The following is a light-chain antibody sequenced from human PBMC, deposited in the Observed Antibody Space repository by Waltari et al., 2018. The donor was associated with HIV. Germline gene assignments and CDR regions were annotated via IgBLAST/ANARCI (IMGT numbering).Light chain of an antibody. J-gene: IGLJ1*01. V-gene: IGLV2-14*01. CDR1: GSDIGGYDY. CDR2: EVT. Sequence: QSALPQPASVSGSPGQSITISCTGTGSDIGGYDYVSWYQQHPGKAPKLMIYEVTNRPSGVSNRFSGSKSGNTASLTISGLQAEDEADYYCSSYTGSSTYVFGTGTKVTVL. CDR3: SSYTGSSTYV.